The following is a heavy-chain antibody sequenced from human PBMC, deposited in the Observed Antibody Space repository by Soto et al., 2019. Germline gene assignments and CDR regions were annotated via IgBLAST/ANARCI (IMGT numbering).Heavy chain of an antibody. CDR1: GGSFSGYY. D-gene: IGHD2-15*01. CDR2: INHSGST. Sequence: SETLSLTCAVYGGSFSGYYWSWIRQPPGKGLEWIGEINHSGSTNYNPSLKSRVTISVDTSKNQFSLKLSSMTAADTAVYYCARARRYCSGGSCYHDGFDYWGQGTLVTVSS. V-gene: IGHV4-34*01. CDR3: ARARRYCSGGSCYHDGFDY. J-gene: IGHJ4*02.